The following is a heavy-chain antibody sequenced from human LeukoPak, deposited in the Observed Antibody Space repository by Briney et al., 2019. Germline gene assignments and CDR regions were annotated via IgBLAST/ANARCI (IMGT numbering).Heavy chain of an antibody. D-gene: IGHD2-2*01. CDR3: ARDNCSSTSCLNRFDL. Sequence: KPSETLSLTCAVSGYSISSGYYWGWIRQPPGKGLEWIGSIYHSGSTYYNPSLKSRVTISVDTSKNQFSLKLSSVTAADTAVYYCARDNCSSTSCLNRFDLWGQGTLVTVSS. CDR2: IYHSGST. CDR1: GYSISSGYY. J-gene: IGHJ5*02. V-gene: IGHV4-38-2*02.